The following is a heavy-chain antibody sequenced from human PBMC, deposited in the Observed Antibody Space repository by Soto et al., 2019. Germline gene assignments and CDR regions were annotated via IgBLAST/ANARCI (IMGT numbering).Heavy chain of an antibody. D-gene: IGHD6-13*01. Sequence: ASVKVSCKASGYTFTSYYMHWVRQAPGQGLEWMGIINPSGGSTSYAQKFQGRVTMTRDTSTSTAYMELSSLRSEDTAVYYCARDRGVAAAGTFPPNKWFDPWGQGTLVTVSS. V-gene: IGHV1-46*01. CDR3: ARDRGVAAAGTFPPNKWFDP. J-gene: IGHJ5*02. CDR2: INPSGGST. CDR1: GYTFTSYY.